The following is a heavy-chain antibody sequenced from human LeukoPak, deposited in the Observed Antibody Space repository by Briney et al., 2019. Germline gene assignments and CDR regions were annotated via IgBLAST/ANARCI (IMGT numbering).Heavy chain of an antibody. CDR3: ATLRFLEWLLDY. CDR2: IYDSGST. J-gene: IGHJ4*02. D-gene: IGHD3-3*01. Sequence: PSQTLSLTCAVSGGSISSGGHSWSWVRQPPGKGPEWIGCIYDSGSTYYNPSLKSRVTISVDTSKNQFSLKLSSVTAADTAVYYCATLRFLEWLLDYWGQGTLVTVSS. V-gene: IGHV4-30-2*03. CDR1: GGSISSGGHS.